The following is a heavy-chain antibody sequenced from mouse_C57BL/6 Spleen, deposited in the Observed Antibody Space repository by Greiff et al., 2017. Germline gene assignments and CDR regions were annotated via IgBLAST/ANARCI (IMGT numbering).Heavy chain of an antibody. J-gene: IGHJ3*01. CDR2: IYPRSGNT. CDR3: ARGEDYGI. Sequence: QVQLKESGAELARPGASVKLSCKASGYTFTSYGISWVKQRTGQGLEWIGEIYPRSGNTYYNEKFKGKATLTADKSSSTAYMELRSLTSEDSAVFFCARGEDYGIWGQGTLVTVSA. D-gene: IGHD1-1*01. CDR1: GYTFTSYG. V-gene: IGHV1-81*01.